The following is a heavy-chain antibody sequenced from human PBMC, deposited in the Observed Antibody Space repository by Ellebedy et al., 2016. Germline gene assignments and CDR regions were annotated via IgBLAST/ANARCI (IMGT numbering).Heavy chain of an antibody. CDR3: ARVAFTGYYTDY. Sequence: ASVKVSXKASGYIFGDYYMHWVRQAPGRGLEYMGWIKANSGGTKYAQKFQDRVTMTRDTSITTAYMDLIRLTSDDTAVYFCARVAFTGYYTDYWGQGTLVTVSS. D-gene: IGHD3-9*01. V-gene: IGHV1-2*02. J-gene: IGHJ4*02. CDR1: GYIFGDYY. CDR2: IKANSGGT.